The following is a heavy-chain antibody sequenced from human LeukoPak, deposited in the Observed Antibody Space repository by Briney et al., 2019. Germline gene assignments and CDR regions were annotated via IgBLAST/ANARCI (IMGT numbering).Heavy chain of an antibody. D-gene: IGHD5-12*01. CDR1: GGSISSYY. J-gene: IGHJ5*02. V-gene: IGHV4-59*01. CDR2: IYYTGST. Sequence: KSSETLSLTCTVSGGSISSYYWSWIRQPAGKGLEWIGYIYYTGSTNYNPSLKSRLTISVDTSKNQFSLKLSSVTAADTAVYFCARVVNSGYDSRGWFDPWGQGTRVTVSS. CDR3: ARVVNSGYDSRGWFDP.